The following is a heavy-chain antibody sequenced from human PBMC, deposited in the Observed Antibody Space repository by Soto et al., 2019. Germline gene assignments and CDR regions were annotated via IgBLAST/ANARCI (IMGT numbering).Heavy chain of an antibody. CDR3: ARAPGSYDYFDY. V-gene: IGHV3-74*01. CDR2: INSDASST. CDR1: GFTFSTYW. D-gene: IGHD1-26*01. J-gene: IGHJ4*02. Sequence: EVQLVESGGGLVQPGGSLRLSCAASGFTFSTYWIHWVRQAPGKGLVWVSSINSDASSTGHADSVKGRFTISRDNAKNTLYLQMNSLRPEDTAVYYCARAPGSYDYFDYWGQGTPVTVSS.